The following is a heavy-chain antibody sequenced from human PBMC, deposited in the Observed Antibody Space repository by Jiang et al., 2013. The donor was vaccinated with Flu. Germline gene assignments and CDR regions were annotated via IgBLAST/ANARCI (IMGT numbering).Heavy chain of an antibody. CDR2: TYYRSKWYN. CDR1: GDSVSSNSAA. J-gene: IGHJ4*02. CDR3: ARAGTGTTGAGFDY. D-gene: IGHD1-7*01. Sequence: QTLSLTCAISGDSVSSNSAAWNWIRQSPSRGLEWLGRTYYRSKWYNDYAVSVKSRITINPDTSKNQFSLQLNSVTPEGTAVYYCARAGTGTTGAGFDYWGQGTLVTVSS. V-gene: IGHV6-1*01.